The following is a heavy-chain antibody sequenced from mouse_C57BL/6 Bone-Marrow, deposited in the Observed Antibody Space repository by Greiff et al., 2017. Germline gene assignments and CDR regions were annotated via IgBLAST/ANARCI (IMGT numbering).Heavy chain of an antibody. Sequence: VQLQQPGAELVKPGASVKLSCKASGYTFTSYWMHWVKQRPGQGLEWIGMIHPNSGSTNYNAKFKSKATLTVDKSSSTAYMQLSSLTSEDSAVYYCARAITTVVATGEYAMDYWGQGTSVTVSS. V-gene: IGHV1-64*01. CDR3: ARAITTVVATGEYAMDY. CDR1: GYTFTSYW. D-gene: IGHD1-1*01. CDR2: IHPNSGST. J-gene: IGHJ4*01.